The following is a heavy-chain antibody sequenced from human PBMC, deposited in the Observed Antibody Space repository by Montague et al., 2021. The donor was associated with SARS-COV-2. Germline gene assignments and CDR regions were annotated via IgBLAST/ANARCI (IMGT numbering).Heavy chain of an antibody. Sequence: SETLSLTCTVSGGSVNNYFWSWIRQPPGKGLEWIGYISDSGSTKYNPSLQSRVTISVDTARNQFSLKLLSVTAADTAFYYCARVDSSGPGEYWGQGILVSVSS. CDR1: GGSVNNYF. CDR2: ISDSGST. V-gene: IGHV4-59*08. CDR3: ARVDSSGPGEY. D-gene: IGHD3-22*01. J-gene: IGHJ4*02.